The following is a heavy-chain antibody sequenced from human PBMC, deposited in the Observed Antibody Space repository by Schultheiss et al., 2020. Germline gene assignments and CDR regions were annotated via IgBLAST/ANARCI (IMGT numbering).Heavy chain of an antibody. CDR1: GYTFTSYD. D-gene: IGHD6-19*01. Sequence: ASVKVSCKASGYTFTSYDINWVRQATGQRLEWMGWINAGNGNTKYSQKFQGRVTITRDTPASTAYMEVSSLGSEDTAVYYCARGDIAVAGRDYWGQGTLVTVSS. V-gene: IGHV1-3*01. CDR3: ARGDIAVAGRDY. J-gene: IGHJ4*02. CDR2: INAGNGNT.